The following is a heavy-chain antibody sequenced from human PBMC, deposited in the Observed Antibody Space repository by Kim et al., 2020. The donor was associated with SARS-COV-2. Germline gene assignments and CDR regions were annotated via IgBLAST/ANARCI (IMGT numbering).Heavy chain of an antibody. D-gene: IGHD3-22*01. Sequence: ASVKVSCKASGYTFTSYAMHWVRQAPGQRLEWMGWINAGNGNTKYSQKFQGRVTITRDTSASTAYMELSSLRSEDTAVYYCARAKYTYYYDSSGYYHAYGMDVWGQGTTVTVSS. CDR1: GYTFTSYA. V-gene: IGHV1-3*01. CDR3: ARAKYTYYYDSSGYYHAYGMDV. CDR2: INAGNGNT. J-gene: IGHJ6*02.